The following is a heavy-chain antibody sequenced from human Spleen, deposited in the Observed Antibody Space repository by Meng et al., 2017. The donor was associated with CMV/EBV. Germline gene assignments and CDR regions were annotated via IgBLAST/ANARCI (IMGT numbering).Heavy chain of an antibody. V-gene: IGHV3-7*01. J-gene: IGHJ3*02. CDR3: ARVGDYYDGQKYAFDI. CDR2: IKGDESEK. Sequence: GGSLRLSCAASGFTFSSHWMSWVRQPPGKGLEWVANIKGDESEKYYVDSVKGRFSISRDNSKNTLYLQMNSLRAEDTAVYYCARVGDYYDGQKYAFDIWGQGTMVTVSS. CDR1: GFTFSSHW. D-gene: IGHD3-22*01.